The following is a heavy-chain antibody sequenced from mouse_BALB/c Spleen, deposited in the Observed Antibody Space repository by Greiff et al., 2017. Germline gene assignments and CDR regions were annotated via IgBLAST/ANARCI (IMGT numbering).Heavy chain of an antibody. J-gene: IGHJ4*01. V-gene: IGHV1S135*01. D-gene: IGHD2-4*01. CDR1: GYSFTSYY. CDR2: IDPFNGGT. CDR3: AGYYYDAGDDMDY. Sequence: EVQLQQSGAELMKPGASVKMSCKASGYSFTSYYMHWVKQSHGKSLEWIGYIDPFNGGTSYNQKFKGKATLTVDKSSSTAYLHLSSLTSEDSAVYDCAGYYYDAGDDMDYWGQGTSVTVSS.